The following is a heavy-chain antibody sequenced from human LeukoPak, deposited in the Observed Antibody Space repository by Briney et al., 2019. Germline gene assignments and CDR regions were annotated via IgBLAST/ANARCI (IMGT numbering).Heavy chain of an antibody. J-gene: IGHJ6*03. D-gene: IGHD3/OR15-3a*01. CDR2: IKQDGSEK. V-gene: IGHV3-7*03. CDR1: GFTFSSYW. Sequence: GGSLRLSCAASGFTFSSYWMTWVRQAPGKGLEWVANIKQDGSEKNYVDSVKGRFTISRDNAKNSLYLQMNSLRAEDTAVYYCARFGLEYYYYYMDVWGKGTTVTISS. CDR3: ARFGLEYYYYYMDV.